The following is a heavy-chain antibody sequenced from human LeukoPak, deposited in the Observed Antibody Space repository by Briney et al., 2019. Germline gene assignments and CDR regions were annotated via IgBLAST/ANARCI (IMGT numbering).Heavy chain of an antibody. CDR3: ARVACMDGSCYTAKYYFDC. CDR2: INPNSGGT. V-gene: IGHV1-2*02. CDR1: RYTLTGYY. Sequence: ASVKVSCKASRYTLTGYYMYWVRQAPGQGLEWMGWINPNSGGTNYAQKFQDRVTMTRDTSISPAYMELSRLRSDDTDVYYCARVACMDGSCYTAKYYFDCWGQGTMVSVSS. J-gene: IGHJ4*02. D-gene: IGHD2-2*02.